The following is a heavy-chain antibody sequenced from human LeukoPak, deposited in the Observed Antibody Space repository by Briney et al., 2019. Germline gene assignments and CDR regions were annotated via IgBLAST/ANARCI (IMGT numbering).Heavy chain of an antibody. CDR3: ARRFIDCSSTSCYELDAFDI. CDR1: GGSISSGSYY. D-gene: IGHD2-2*01. J-gene: IGHJ3*02. V-gene: IGHV4-61*02. CDR2: IYTSGST. Sequence: SETLSLTCTVSGGSISSGSYYWSWIRQPAGKGLEWIGRIYTSGSTNYNPSLKSRVTISVDTSKNQFSLKLSSVTAADTAVYYCARRFIDCSSTSCYELDAFDIWGQGTMVTVSS.